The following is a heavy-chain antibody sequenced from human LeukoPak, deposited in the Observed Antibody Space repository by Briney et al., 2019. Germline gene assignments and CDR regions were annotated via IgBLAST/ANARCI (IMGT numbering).Heavy chain of an antibody. Sequence: ASVKVSCKASGYTFTSYGISWVRQAPGQGLEWMGWISAYNGNTNYAQKLQGRVTMTTDTSTSTAYMELRSLRSDDTAVYYCARTTYYYDSSRAGGDAFDIWGQGTMVTVSS. CDR1: GYTFTSYG. CDR3: ARTTYYYDSSRAGGDAFDI. D-gene: IGHD3-22*01. J-gene: IGHJ3*02. CDR2: ISAYNGNT. V-gene: IGHV1-18*01.